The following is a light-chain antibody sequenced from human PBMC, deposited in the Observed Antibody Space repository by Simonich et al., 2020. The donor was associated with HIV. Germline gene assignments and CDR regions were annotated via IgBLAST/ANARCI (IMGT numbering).Light chain of an antibody. Sequence: DIVMTQSPDSLAVSLGERATINCKSSQSVLYNFNNKNYLAWYQQKPGQAPRLLIFGASTRAAGIPDRFSGSGSGTDFTLTISRLEPEDFAVYYCQQYGSSPRTFGQGTKVEIK. J-gene: IGKJ1*01. CDR3: QQYGSSPRT. V-gene: IGKV4-1*01. CDR1: QSVLYNFNNKNY. CDR2: GAS.